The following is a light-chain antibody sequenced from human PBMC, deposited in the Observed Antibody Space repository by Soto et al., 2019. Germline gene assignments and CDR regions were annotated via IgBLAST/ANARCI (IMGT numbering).Light chain of an antibody. CDR2: DVS. CDR3: SSYTSSSTYVV. Sequence: QYALTQPASASGSPGQSITISCTGPSSDVGGYNYVSWYQQHPGKPPKLMIYDVSNRPSGVSNRFSGSKSGNTASLTISGLQAEDEADYYCSSYTSSSTYVVFGGGTKLTVL. V-gene: IGLV2-14*01. J-gene: IGLJ2*01. CDR1: SSDVGGYNY.